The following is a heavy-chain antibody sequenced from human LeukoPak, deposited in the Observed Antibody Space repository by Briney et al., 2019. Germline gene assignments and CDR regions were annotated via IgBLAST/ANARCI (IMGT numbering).Heavy chain of an antibody. V-gene: IGHV3-30*04. D-gene: IGHD3-22*01. Sequence: PGRSLRLSCATSGFTFSTYAMHWVRQAPGKWLEWVAVISFDGTDKYYADSVKGRFTISRDSSKNTLYLQMNSLRAEDSAVYYCARQDDKYGGDYWGQGTLVTVSS. CDR1: GFTFSTYA. CDR2: ISFDGTDK. J-gene: IGHJ4*02. CDR3: ARQDDKYGGDY.